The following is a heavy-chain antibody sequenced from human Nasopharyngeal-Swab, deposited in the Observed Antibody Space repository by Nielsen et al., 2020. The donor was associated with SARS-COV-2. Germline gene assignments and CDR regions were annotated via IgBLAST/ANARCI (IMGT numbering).Heavy chain of an antibody. V-gene: IGHV1-18*01. D-gene: IGHD5-24*01. J-gene: IGHJ4*02. Sequence: ASVQVSCNASGYIFTSYDIIWVRQAHGQGLEWMGWIGAYNGNTNDAQKFQDRVTMTTDTSTSTVYMELRSLRSDGTAVYYCSRHGMAEDYWGQGTLVTVSS. CDR1: GYIFTSYD. CDR2: IGAYNGNT. CDR3: SRHGMAEDY.